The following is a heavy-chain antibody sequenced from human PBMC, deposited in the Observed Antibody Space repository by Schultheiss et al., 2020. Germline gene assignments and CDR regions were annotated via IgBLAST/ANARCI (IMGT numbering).Heavy chain of an antibody. CDR2: IYYSGST. CDR1: GGSISSYY. Sequence: SQTLSLTCTVSGGSISSYYWSWIRQPPGKGLEWIGYIYYSGSTYYNPSLKSRVTISVDTSKNQFSLKLSSVTAADTAVYYCATSYYDILTGSPYYFDYWGQGTLVTVSS. CDR3: ATSYYDILTGSPYYFDY. D-gene: IGHD3-9*01. V-gene: IGHV4-59*04. J-gene: IGHJ4*02.